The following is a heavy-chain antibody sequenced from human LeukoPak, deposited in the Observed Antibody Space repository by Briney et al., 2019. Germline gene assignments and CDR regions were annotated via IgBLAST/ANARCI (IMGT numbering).Heavy chain of an antibody. J-gene: IGHJ4*02. CDR2: VRYDGSNK. CDR1: GFTFSAYG. D-gene: IGHD2-2*02. CDR3: AKDYSLYCSSASCYTPFDY. Sequence: GALRLSCAASGFTFSAYGMHWVRQAPGKGLEWLAFVRYDGSNKYYADSVKGRFTISRDYSRNMLYLQMDSLRAEDTAFYYCAKDYSLYCSSASCYTPFDYWGQGALVTVSS. V-gene: IGHV3-30*02.